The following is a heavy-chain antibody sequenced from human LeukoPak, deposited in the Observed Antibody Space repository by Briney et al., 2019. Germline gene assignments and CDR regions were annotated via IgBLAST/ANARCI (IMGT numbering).Heavy chain of an antibody. V-gene: IGHV3-23*01. CDR3: ARELVSLGTGYFDL. CDR2: ITGSSTWT. D-gene: IGHD7-27*01. CDR1: GFTFGTYG. Sequence: GGPLRLSCEASGFTFGTYGMTWVRQAPGKGLEWVSGITGSSTWTYYADSVRGRFTISRDNSKNTLHLQMNNLTADDTAIYYCARELVSLGTGYFDLWGRGTLVTVSS. J-gene: IGHJ2*01.